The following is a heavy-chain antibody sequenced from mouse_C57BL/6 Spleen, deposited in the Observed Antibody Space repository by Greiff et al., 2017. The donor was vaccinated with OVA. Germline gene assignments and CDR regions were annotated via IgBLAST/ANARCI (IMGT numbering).Heavy chain of an antibody. V-gene: IGHV14-2*01. CDR3: ARHGSSYNYAMDY. Sequence: VHVKQSGAELVKPGASVKLSCTASGFNIKDYYMHWVKQRTEQGLEWIGRIDPEDGETKYAPKFQGKATITADTSSNTAYLQLSSLTSEDSAVYYCARHGSSYNYAMDYWGQGTSVTVSS. CDR1: GFNIKDYY. D-gene: IGHD1-1*01. CDR2: IDPEDGET. J-gene: IGHJ4*01.